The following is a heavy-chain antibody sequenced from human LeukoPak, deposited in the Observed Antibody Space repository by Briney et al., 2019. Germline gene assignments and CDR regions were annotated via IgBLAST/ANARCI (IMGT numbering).Heavy chain of an antibody. V-gene: IGHV3-23*01. CDR2: LSGSGGST. J-gene: IGHJ4*02. D-gene: IGHD4-23*01. CDR1: GFTFSNYA. CDR3: AKTRKVTTVVDYYFDY. Sequence: QPGGSLRLSCAASGFTFSNYAMSWVRQAPGKGLEWVSALSGSGGSTYYADSVKGRFTISRDNSKNTLYLQMNSLRAEDTAVYYCAKTRKVTTVVDYYFDYWGQGTLVTVSS.